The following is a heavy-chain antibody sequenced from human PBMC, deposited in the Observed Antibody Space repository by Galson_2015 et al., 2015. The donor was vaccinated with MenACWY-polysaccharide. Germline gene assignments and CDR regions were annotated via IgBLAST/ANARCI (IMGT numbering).Heavy chain of an antibody. V-gene: IGHV1-8*01. D-gene: IGHD6-13*01. Sequence: SVKVSCKASGYTFTSYDINWVRQATGQGLEWMGWMNPNSGNTGYAQKFQGRVTMTRNTSISTAYMELSSLRPEDTAVYYCARMYSSSWYYAFDIWGQGTMVTVSS. CDR2: MNPNSGNT. CDR3: ARMYSSSWYYAFDI. CDR1: GYTFTSYD. J-gene: IGHJ3*02.